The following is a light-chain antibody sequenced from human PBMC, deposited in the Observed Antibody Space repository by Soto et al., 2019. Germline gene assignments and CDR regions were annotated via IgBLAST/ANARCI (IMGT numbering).Light chain of an antibody. CDR2: GVS. V-gene: IGLV2-14*03. CDR3: SSFRRGNTLL. J-gene: IGLJ3*02. Sequence: QSALTQPASVSGSPGQSITISCTGTSSDIGDYDYVSWYQQHPGKAPKLIIYGVSDRPSGTSNRFSGSRSGNTASLTISGPQAGDGADYYCSSFRRGNTLLFGGGTKLTVL. CDR1: SSDIGDYDY.